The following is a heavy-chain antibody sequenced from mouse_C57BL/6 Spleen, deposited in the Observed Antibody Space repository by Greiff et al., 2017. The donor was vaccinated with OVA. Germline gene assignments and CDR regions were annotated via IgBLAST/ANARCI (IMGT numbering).Heavy chain of an antibody. D-gene: IGHD2-4*01. J-gene: IGHJ1*03. CDR1: GFTFSDYY. V-gene: IGHV5-12*01. CDR2: ISNGGGST. CDR3: ARPRYDYDWYFDV. Sequence: EVMLVESGGGLVQPGGSLKLSCAASGFTFSDYYMYWVRQTPEKRLEWVAYISNGGGSTYYPDTVKGRFTISRDNAKNTLYLQMSRLKSEDTAMYYCARPRYDYDWYFDVWGTGTTVTVSS.